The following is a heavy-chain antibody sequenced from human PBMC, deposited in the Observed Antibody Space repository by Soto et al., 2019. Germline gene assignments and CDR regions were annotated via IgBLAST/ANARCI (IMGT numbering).Heavy chain of an antibody. J-gene: IGHJ4*02. CDR3: ARGSSYGPEFVY. CDR1: GGSISSRGYY. D-gene: IGHD5-18*01. Sequence: QVQLQESGPGLLKPSQTLSLTFTVSGGSISSRGYYWNWIRQHPGKGLEWIGYIYYSGSTNYNPSLKSRVTLSVDTSKNQFSLKLSSVTAADTAVYYCARGSSYGPEFVYWGQGTLVTVSS. CDR2: IYYSGST. V-gene: IGHV4-31*03.